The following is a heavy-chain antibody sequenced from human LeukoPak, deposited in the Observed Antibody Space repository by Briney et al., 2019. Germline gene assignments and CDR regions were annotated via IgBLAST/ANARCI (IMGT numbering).Heavy chain of an antibody. D-gene: IGHD1/OR15-1a*01. Sequence: GASVKVSCKASGYTFTSYGISWVRQAPGQGLEWMGWISAYNGNTNYAQKLQGRVTMTTDTSTSTAYMELRSLRSDDTAVYYCARFQSPITGPTAPYYYYYMDVWGKGTTVTVSS. V-gene: IGHV1-18*01. CDR3: ARFQSPITGPTAPYYYYYMDV. CDR2: ISAYNGNT. J-gene: IGHJ6*03. CDR1: GYTFTSYG.